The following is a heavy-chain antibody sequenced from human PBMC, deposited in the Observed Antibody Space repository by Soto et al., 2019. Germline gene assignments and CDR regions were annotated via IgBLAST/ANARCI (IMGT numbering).Heavy chain of an antibody. V-gene: IGHV1-18*01. D-gene: IGHD1-7*01. Sequence: QVQLVQSGAEVKKPGASVKVSCKASGYTFTSYGISWVRQAPGQGLEWMGRISAYNGNTNYAQKLQGRVTMTTDTFTSTAYMELRSLSSDDTAVYYCARDRGYNWNYGWFDPWGQGTLVTVSS. J-gene: IGHJ5*02. CDR1: GYTFTSYG. CDR3: ARDRGYNWNYGWFDP. CDR2: ISAYNGNT.